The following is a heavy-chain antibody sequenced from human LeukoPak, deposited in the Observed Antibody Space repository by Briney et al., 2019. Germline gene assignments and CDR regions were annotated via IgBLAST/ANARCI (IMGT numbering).Heavy chain of an antibody. V-gene: IGHV3-11*01. J-gene: IGHJ4*02. D-gene: IGHD3-22*01. CDR2: ISSSGSTI. CDR3: AREDYDSSGYRSD. Sequence: GGSLRLSCAASGFTFSDYYMSWIRQAPGKGLEWVSYISSSGSTIYYADSVKGRFTISRDNAKNSLYLQMNSLRVDDTAVYYCAREDYDSSGYRSDWGQGTRVTVFS. CDR1: GFTFSDYY.